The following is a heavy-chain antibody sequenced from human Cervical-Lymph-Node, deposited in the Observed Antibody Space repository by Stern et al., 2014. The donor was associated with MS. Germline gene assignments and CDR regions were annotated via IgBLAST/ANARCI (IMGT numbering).Heavy chain of an antibody. V-gene: IGHV3-33*01. D-gene: IGHD5-24*01. CDR1: GFTFSTYG. J-gene: IGHJ3*01. Sequence: VQLVESGGGVVQPGKSLRLSCAASGFTFSTYGMHWVRQAPGKGLGWVALIWFDGSYKYYADSFKGRFSISRDNSNNTVYLQMSSLRVEDTAMYYCARVLRVGYNSVDALDLWGQGTMVTVSS. CDR3: ARVLRVGYNSVDALDL. CDR2: IWFDGSYK.